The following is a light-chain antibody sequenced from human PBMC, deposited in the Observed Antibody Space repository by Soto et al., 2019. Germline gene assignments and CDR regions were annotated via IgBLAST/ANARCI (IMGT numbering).Light chain of an antibody. CDR2: EGS. V-gene: IGLV2-23*01. J-gene: IGLJ3*02. CDR3: CSYAGSTTWV. CDR1: SSDVGGQKL. Sequence: QSALTQPASVSGSPGQSITISCTGTSSDVGGQKLVSWYQQHPGKAPKVLLYEGSERPSGVSDRFSGSKSGNTASLTISGLQAEEEDDYYCCSYAGSTTWVFGGGTKLTVL.